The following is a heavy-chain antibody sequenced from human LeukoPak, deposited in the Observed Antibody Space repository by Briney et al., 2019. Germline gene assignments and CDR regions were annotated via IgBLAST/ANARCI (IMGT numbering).Heavy chain of an antibody. CDR3: ARYGRKLWFDP. Sequence: GGSLRLSCAASGFTFSNIWMTWVRQAPGKGLEWVASINEDGGDKHYVDSVKGRFTISRDNAKNSMYLQMNSLRVEDTAMYYCARYGRKLWFDPWGRGTLVTVSS. J-gene: IGHJ5*02. D-gene: IGHD1-1*01. CDR1: GFTFSNIW. CDR2: INEDGGDK. V-gene: IGHV3-7*01.